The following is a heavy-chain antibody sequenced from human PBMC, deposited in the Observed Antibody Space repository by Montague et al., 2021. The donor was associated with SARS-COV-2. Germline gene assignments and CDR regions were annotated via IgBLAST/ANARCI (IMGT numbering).Heavy chain of an antibody. D-gene: IGHD1-1*01. V-gene: IGHV6-1*01. CDR3: TSGREGNYNVMDV. Sequence: CAISGDSVSSNSATWNWVRQSPSRGLEWLGRTYYRSKWYNDYAVSVRGRVTINPDTSKNQFSLQLNSVTPEDTAIYYCTSGREGNYNVMDVWGQGTKATVSS. CDR2: TYYRSKWYN. J-gene: IGHJ6*02. CDR1: GDSVSSNSAT.